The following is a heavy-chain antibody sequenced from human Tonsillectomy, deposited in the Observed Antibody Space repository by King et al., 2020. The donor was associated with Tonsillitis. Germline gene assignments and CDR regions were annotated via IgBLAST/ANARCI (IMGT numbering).Heavy chain of an antibody. J-gene: IGHJ4*02. CDR3: ARLGPRRDLVMFNY. CDR1: GGSISSSLHY. CDR2: IYERGST. Sequence: QLQESGPGLVKPSETLSLTCTVSGGSISSSLHYWGWIRQPPGKGLEWIGSIYERGSTYYNPSLKSRVTISVDTPKNHFSLKLSSVTAADTAVYYCARLGPRRDLVMFNYGGEGTLVTVSS. D-gene: IGHD3-16*01. V-gene: IGHV4-39*02.